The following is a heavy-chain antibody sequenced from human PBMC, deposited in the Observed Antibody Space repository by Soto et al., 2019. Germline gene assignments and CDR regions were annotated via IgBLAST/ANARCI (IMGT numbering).Heavy chain of an antibody. D-gene: IGHD3-10*01. CDR3: AKAGGALMGYYYGMDV. CDR1: GFSFDDHA. J-gene: IGHJ6*02. CDR2: IRWDTKTI. Sequence: EVQLVESGGGLVQPGRSLRLSCAPSGFSFDDHAMHWVRQAPGKGLEWVSGIRWDTKTIGYADSVKGRFTISRDNAKNALYLQMISLRPEDTALYYCAKAGGALMGYYYGMDVWGQGTTVTVSS. V-gene: IGHV3-9*01.